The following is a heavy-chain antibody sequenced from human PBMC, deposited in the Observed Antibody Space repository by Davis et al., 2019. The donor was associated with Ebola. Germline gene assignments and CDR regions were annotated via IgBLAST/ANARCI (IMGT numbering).Heavy chain of an antibody. D-gene: IGHD3-10*01. V-gene: IGHV3-30*02. CDR1: GLTFSNYD. CDR3: AKSLGPGFHSFDS. CDR2: VGRDGTTK. Sequence: PGGSLRLSCAASGLTFSNYDWHWVRQAPGKGLEWVAVVGRDGTTKYYADSVKGRFTISRDNSRDTVNLQMDSLRPEDTAVYYCAKSLGPGFHSFDSWGQGALVTVSS. J-gene: IGHJ5*01.